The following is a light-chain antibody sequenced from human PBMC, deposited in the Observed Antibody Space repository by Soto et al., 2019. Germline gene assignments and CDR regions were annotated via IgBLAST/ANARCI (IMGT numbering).Light chain of an antibody. Sequence: QSVLTQPPSASGSPGQSVTISCTGNSSDVGGYNSVSWYQQHPGKAPKLMIYEVSKRPSGVPDRLSGSKSGNTASLTVSGLQAEDEADYYCSSYAGSNNFVFGTGTKVTVL. V-gene: IGLV2-8*01. CDR2: EVS. CDR1: SSDVGGYNS. J-gene: IGLJ1*01. CDR3: SSYAGSNNFV.